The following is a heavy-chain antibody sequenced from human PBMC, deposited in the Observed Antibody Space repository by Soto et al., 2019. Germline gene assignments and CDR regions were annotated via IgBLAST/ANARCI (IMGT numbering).Heavy chain of an antibody. D-gene: IGHD3-10*01. CDR2: IFYSGST. Sequence: SETLSLTCTVSGGSIRSYYWSWIRQSPGKGLEWIGYIFYSGSTNYNPSLKSRVTISVDTSKNQFSLKLSSVTAADTAVYYCAIHSHSGSYFGYWGQGTLGTVSS. V-gene: IGHV4-59*08. CDR3: AIHSHSGSYFGY. CDR1: GGSIRSYY. J-gene: IGHJ4*02.